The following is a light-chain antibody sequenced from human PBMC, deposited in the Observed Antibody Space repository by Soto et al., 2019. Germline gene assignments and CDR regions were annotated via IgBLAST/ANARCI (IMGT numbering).Light chain of an antibody. Sequence: QSALTQPASVSGSPGQSITISCTGTSSDVGGYNYVSWYQQHPGKAPKLMIYDVSNRPSGVSNRFSGSKSGNTASLTISGLQAEDEADYYCSSYTSSSTPPGFGGGTKLTVL. CDR2: DVS. V-gene: IGLV2-14*01. CDR1: SSDVGGYNY. CDR3: SSYTSSSTPPG. J-gene: IGLJ2*01.